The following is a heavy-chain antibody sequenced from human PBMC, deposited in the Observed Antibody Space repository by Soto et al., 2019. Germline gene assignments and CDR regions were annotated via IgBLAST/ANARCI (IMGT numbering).Heavy chain of an antibody. V-gene: IGHV4-34*01. CDR3: ASGNTYYYDSSGDAFDI. CDR2: INHSGST. J-gene: IGHJ3*02. CDR1: GGSFSGYY. Sequence: ETLSLTCAVYGGSFSGYYWSWIRQPPGKGLEWIGEINHSGSTNYNPSLKSRVTISVDTSKNQFSLKLSSVTAADTAVYYCASGNTYYYDSSGDAFDIWGQGTMVTVSS. D-gene: IGHD3-22*01.